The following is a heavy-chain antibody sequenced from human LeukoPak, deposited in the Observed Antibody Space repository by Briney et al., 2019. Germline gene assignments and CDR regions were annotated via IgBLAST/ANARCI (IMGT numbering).Heavy chain of an antibody. CDR2: IYPGDSDA. J-gene: IGHJ4*02. Sequence: GESLKISCKGSGYSFTSYWIGWVRQMPGKGLKWMGIIYPGDSDARYSPSFQGQVTISADKSISTAYLQWSSLKASDTAMYYCARRRDLYSGSYYPFDYWGQGTLVTVST. V-gene: IGHV5-51*01. CDR1: GYSFTSYW. D-gene: IGHD1-26*01. CDR3: ARRRDLYSGSYYPFDY.